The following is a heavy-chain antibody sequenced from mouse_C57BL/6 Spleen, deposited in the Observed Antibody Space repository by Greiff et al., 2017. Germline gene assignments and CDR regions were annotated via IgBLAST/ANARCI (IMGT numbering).Heavy chain of an antibody. CDR2: IKPSSGTT. CDR1: GYNFTSYW. CDR3: TRADYDYFDY. J-gene: IGHJ2*01. V-gene: IGHV1-7*01. D-gene: IGHD2-4*01. Sequence: QVQLQQSGAELAKPGASVKLSCKASGYNFTSYWMHWVKKRPGQGLEWIGDIKPSSGTTKYNQKFKDKATLTADKSSSTAYMQMSILTYEDSAVYYCTRADYDYFDYWGQGTTLTVSS.